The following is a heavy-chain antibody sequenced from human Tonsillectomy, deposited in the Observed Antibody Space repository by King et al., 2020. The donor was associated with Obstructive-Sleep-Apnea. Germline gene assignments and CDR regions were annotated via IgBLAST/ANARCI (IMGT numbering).Heavy chain of an antibody. Sequence: VQLVESGGGLVQPGGSLRLSCAASGVTFSSYAMSWVRQAPGKGLEWGSGISGSGGSTYYAESVKRRFTISRDNSKNMLYLQMNSLRAEDTAAYYCAKDRTLYIVLPTEDGMDVWGQGTTVTVSS. V-gene: IGHV3-23*04. CDR1: GVTFSSYA. CDR3: AKDRTLYIVLPTEDGMDV. CDR2: ISGSGGST. J-gene: IGHJ6*02. D-gene: IGHD2/OR15-2a*01.